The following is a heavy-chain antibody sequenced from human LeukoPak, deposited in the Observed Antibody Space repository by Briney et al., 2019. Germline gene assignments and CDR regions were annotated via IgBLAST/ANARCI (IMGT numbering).Heavy chain of an antibody. CDR3: GRGKAAPED. J-gene: IGHJ4*02. CDR1: GFTFSTYW. CDR2: INTDGSTT. V-gene: IGHV3-74*01. Sequence: GGSLRLSCAASGFTFSTYWMHWVRQAPGKGLVWVSRINTDGSTTSYADSVKGRFTISRDTAKNTLYLQMNSLRAEDTAVYYCGRGKAAPEDWGQGTLVTVSS. D-gene: IGHD2-15*01.